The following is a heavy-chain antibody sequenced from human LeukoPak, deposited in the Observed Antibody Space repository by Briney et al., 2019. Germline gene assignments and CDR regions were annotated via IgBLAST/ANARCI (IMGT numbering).Heavy chain of an antibody. CDR2: ISASGDVT. CDR3: AKSLLTTASGTGRAFDI. Sequence: GGSLRLSFTASGFTFGDYAMGWVRRAPGKGLEWVSGISASGDVTFHADPLKGRFTISRDNSKNTLYLQMDSLRAEDTAKYYCAKSLLTTASGTGRAFDIWGQGTMVTVSA. V-gene: IGHV3-23*01. J-gene: IGHJ3*02. D-gene: IGHD1-26*01. CDR1: GFTFGDYA.